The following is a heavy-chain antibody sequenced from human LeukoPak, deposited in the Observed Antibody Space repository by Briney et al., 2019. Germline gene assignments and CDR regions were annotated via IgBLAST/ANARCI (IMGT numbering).Heavy chain of an antibody. Sequence: SETLSLTCTVSGGSISSSSYYWGWIRQPPGKGLEWIGSIYYSGSTYYNPSLKSRVTISVDTSKNQFSLKLSSVTAAGTAVYYCARHGLITGYFDYWGQGTLVTVSS. V-gene: IGHV4-39*01. D-gene: IGHD1-14*01. J-gene: IGHJ4*02. CDR2: IYYSGST. CDR3: ARHGLITGYFDY. CDR1: GGSISSSSYY.